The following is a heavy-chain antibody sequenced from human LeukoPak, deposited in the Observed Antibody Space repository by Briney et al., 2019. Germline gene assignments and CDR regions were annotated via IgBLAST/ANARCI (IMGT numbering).Heavy chain of an antibody. CDR3: AKDGSYGGNFRDSYYYYYGMDV. V-gene: IGHV3-66*02. CDR1: GLIVSGDY. J-gene: IGHJ6*02. D-gene: IGHD4-23*01. Sequence: PGGSLRLSCAASGLIVSGDYMSWVRQAPGKGLEWVSVIYSGGATYYADSVKGRFTISRDNSKNTLYLQMNSLRAEDTAVYYCAKDGSYGGNFRDSYYYYYGMDVWGQGTTVTVSS. CDR2: IYSGGAT.